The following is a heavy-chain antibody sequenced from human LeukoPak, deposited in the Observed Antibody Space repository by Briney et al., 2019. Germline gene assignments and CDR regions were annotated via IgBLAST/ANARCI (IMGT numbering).Heavy chain of an antibody. CDR1: GFTVSSNY. D-gene: IGHD3-22*01. CDR2: IYSGGST. Sequence: GGSLRLSCAASGFTVSSNYMSWVRQAPGKGLEWVSVIYSGGSTYYADSVKGRFTISRHNSKNTLYLQMNSLRADDTAVYYCAISYYYDSSGYSGHIDYWGQGTLVTVSS. CDR3: AISYYYDSSGYSGHIDY. V-gene: IGHV3-53*04. J-gene: IGHJ4*02.